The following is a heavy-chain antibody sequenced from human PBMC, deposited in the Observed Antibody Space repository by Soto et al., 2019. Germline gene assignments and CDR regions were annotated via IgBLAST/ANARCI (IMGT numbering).Heavy chain of an antibody. J-gene: IGHJ4*02. CDR2: ISGSGENT. D-gene: IGHD3-10*01. CDR3: ETPLGSESYLPFDY. CDR1: GFTFSIYG. V-gene: IGHV3-23*01. Sequence: EVQLLESGGGLVQPGRSLRLSCAASGFTFSIYGLSWVRQAPGKGLEWVSAISGSGENTYYADSVKGRFTMARDNAKDTLYLQMNSLRAEDTAVYYCETPLGSESYLPFDYWGQGTLVTVSS.